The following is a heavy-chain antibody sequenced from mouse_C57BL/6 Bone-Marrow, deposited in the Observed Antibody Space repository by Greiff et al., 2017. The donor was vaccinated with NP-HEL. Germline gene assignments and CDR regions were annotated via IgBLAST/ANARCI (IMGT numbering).Heavy chain of an antibody. CDR2: IWSGGSY. CDR1: GFSLTSYG. J-gene: IGHJ2*01. D-gene: IGHD1-1*02. V-gene: IGHV2-2*01. Sequence: QVQLKESGPGLVQPSQSLSITCTVSGFSLTSYGVHWVRQSPGKGLEWLGVIWSGGSYAYNAAFITRLCISKDNSKSQVFFKMNSLQADDTAIYYCAQKGYGGYWGQGTTLTVSA. CDR3: AQKGYGGY.